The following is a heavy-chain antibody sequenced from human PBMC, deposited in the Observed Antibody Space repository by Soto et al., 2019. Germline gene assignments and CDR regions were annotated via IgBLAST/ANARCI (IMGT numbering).Heavy chain of an antibody. CDR3: ARADRRAFEV. V-gene: IGHV3-66*01. CDR2: IYSTSGRSRT. Sequence: EEQLVESGGGLVQLGGSLRLSCAASGFSASEKHMSRVRRAPGGGLEWVSTIYSTSGRSRTGYADSVEGRFTISRDNSKNTLSLQMNTLRAEDTAGYYCARADRRAFEVWGQGAMVIVSS. CDR1: GFSASEKH. J-gene: IGHJ3*01.